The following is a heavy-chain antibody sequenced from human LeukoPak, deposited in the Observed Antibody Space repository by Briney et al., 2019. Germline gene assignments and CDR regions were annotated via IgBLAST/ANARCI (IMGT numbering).Heavy chain of an antibody. V-gene: IGHV3-7*04. CDR2: IKQDGSEK. J-gene: IGHJ4*02. CDR3: TRDQD. CDR1: GFTFSRYW. Sequence: TGGSLRLSCAASGFTFSRYWMSWVRQTPGKGLEWVANIKQDGSEKYYVDSVKGRFTISRDNAKNSLYLRMNSLRAEDTAVYYCTRDQDWGQGTLVTVSS.